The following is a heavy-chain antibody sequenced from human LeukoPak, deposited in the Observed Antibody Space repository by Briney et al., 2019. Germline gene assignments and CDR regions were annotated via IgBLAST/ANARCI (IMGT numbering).Heavy chain of an antibody. CDR1: GGSFSGYY. V-gene: IGHV4-34*01. CDR3: ARVPGATVTTRLYYYYMDV. D-gene: IGHD4-17*01. CDR2: INHSGST. Sequence: SETLSLTCAVYGGSFSGYYWSWIRQPPGKGLEWIGEINHSGSTNYNPSLKSRVTISVDTSKNQFSLKLSSVTAADTAVYYCARVPGATVTTRLYYYYMDVSGKGTTVTVSS. J-gene: IGHJ6*03.